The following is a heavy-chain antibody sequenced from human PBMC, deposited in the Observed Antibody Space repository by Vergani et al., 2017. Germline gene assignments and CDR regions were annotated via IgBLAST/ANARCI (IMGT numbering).Heavy chain of an antibody. D-gene: IGHD4-11*01. CDR2: ISYDGSNK. J-gene: IGHJ4*02. V-gene: IGHV3-30*03. Sequence: VHLVESGGGLVQPGRSLRLSCAASGFTFSSYGMHWVRQAPGKGLEWVAVISYDGSNKYYADSVKGRFTISRDNSKNTLYLQMNSLRAEDTAVYYCASDSNYAGDLYYWGQGTLVTVSS. CDR3: ASDSNYAGDLYY. CDR1: GFTFSSYG.